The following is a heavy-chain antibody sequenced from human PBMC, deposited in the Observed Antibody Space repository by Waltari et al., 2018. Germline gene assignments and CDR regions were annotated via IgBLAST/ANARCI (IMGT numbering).Heavy chain of an antibody. CDR1: GGPISSNSFF. CDR2: IYYAGIP. V-gene: IGHV4-39*01. J-gene: IGHJ2*01. D-gene: IGHD6-19*01. CDR3: ARTVAGFIGSWYFDL. Sequence: QLQLQESGPGLVKPSETLSLTCSVSGGPISSNSFFWGWIRQPPGEGLEWIGNIYYAGIPFYNPSLKSRVTISVATSKNQFSLKLSSVTAADTAVYYCARTVAGFIGSWYFDLWGRGTLVTVSS.